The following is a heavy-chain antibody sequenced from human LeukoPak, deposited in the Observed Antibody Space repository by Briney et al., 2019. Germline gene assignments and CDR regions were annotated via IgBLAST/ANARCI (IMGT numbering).Heavy chain of an antibody. CDR1: GYSFADYY. V-gene: IGHV1-2*02. Sequence: GASVKVSCKASGYSFADYYMHWVRQAPGQGLEWMGWIKPNSGGTRSAQKFQGRVTMTRDTSISTAYMELSSLRYDDTAVYYCATNILVRDIINWFDPWGQGTLVTVFS. J-gene: IGHJ5*02. CDR3: ATNILVRDIINWFDP. D-gene: IGHD3-10*01. CDR2: IKPNSGGT.